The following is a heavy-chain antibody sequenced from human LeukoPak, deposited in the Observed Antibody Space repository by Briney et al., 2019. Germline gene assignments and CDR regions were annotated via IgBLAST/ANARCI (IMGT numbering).Heavy chain of an antibody. V-gene: IGHV1-69*13. CDR2: IIPIFGTA. D-gene: IGHD1-26*01. CDR3: ARSGSYDYYFDY. Sequence: SVKVSCKASGYTFTSYGISWVRQAPGQGLEWMGWIIPIFGTANYAQKFQGRVTITADESTSTAYMELSSLRSEDTAVYYCARSGSYDYYFDYWGQGTLVTVSS. CDR1: GYTFTSYG. J-gene: IGHJ4*02.